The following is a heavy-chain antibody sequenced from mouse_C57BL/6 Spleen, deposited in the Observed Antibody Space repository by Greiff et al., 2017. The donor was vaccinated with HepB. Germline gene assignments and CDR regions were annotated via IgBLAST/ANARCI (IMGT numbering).Heavy chain of an antibody. CDR1: GFNIKDYY. D-gene: IGHD1-1*01. V-gene: IGHV14-2*01. J-gene: IGHJ1*03. Sequence: EVQLQQSGAELVKPGASVKLSCTASGFNIKDYYMHWVKQRTEQGLEWIGRIDPEDGETKYAPKFQGKATITADTSSNTAYLQRSSLTSEDTAVYYCAFYYYGSSPYWYFDVWGTGTTVTVSS. CDR3: AFYYYGSSPYWYFDV. CDR2: IDPEDGET.